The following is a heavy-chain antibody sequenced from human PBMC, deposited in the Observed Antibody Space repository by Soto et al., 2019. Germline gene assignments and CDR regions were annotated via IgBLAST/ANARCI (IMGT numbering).Heavy chain of an antibody. J-gene: IGHJ5*02. V-gene: IGHV3-66*03. Sequence: EVQLVESGGDLIQSGGSLRLSCAASGFTVSSHYMSWVRQAPGKGLEWVSLIYSGGGTNYADSVKGLFTISRDSSKNTVFLLMNSMRAEDTAVYYFARGPLGDYYPPDHWGLGTLVTVSS. CDR3: ARGPLGDYYPPDH. CDR2: IYSGGGT. D-gene: IGHD4-17*01. CDR1: GFTVSSHY.